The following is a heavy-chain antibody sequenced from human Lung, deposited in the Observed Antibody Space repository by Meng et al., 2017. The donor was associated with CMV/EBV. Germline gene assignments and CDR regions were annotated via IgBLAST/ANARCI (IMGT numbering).Heavy chain of an antibody. V-gene: IGHV2-5*01. CDR2: IYWNDDK. CDR3: AHRPVSGAGKEEYYFDY. D-gene: IGHD6-19*01. Sequence: SGPTLVXPTQTLTLTCTFSGFSLSTSGVGVGWIRQPPGMALEWLALIYWNDDKRYSPSLKSRLTITKDTSKNQVVLTMTNMDPVDTATYYCAHRPVSGAGKEEYYFDYWGQGTLVTVSS. J-gene: IGHJ4*02. CDR1: GFSLSTSGVG.